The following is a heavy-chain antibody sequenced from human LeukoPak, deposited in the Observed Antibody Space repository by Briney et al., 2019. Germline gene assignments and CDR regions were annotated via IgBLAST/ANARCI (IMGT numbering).Heavy chain of an antibody. Sequence: GGSLRLSCAASGFTFSSYSMNWVRQAPGKGLEWVSSISSSSSYIYYADSVKGRFTISRDNAKNSLYLQMNSLRAEDTAVYYCARDRGEPSSGFDYWGQGTPVTVSS. CDR3: ARDRGEPSSGFDY. CDR2: ISSSSSYI. D-gene: IGHD3-16*01. J-gene: IGHJ4*02. CDR1: GFTFSSYS. V-gene: IGHV3-21*01.